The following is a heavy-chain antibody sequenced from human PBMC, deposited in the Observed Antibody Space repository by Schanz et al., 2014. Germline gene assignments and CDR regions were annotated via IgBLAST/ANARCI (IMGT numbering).Heavy chain of an antibody. CDR1: GFMFSSYG. Sequence: QVQLVESGGGVVQPGRSLRLSCAASGFMFSSYGMHWVRQAPGKGLEWVAAITTAGTKMYYADSVRGRFTISRDNAENTLFLQMNSLRAEDTALYYCVRDELLWFGEVLSLDYWGQGALVTVSS. J-gene: IGHJ4*02. CDR2: ITTAGTKM. CDR3: VRDELLWFGEVLSLDY. V-gene: IGHV3-30*03. D-gene: IGHD3-10*01.